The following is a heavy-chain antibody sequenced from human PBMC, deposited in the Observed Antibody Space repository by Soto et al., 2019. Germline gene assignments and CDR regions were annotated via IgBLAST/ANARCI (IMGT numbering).Heavy chain of an antibody. V-gene: IGHV5-51*01. D-gene: IGHD2-15*01. Sequence: EVQLVQSGAEVKKPGESLKISCKGSGYSFDNFWIGWVRQMPGEGLEWMGIIYPGDSDTRYSPSFQGQVTISADKSISTAYLQWSSLKASDSAMYYCARQYCSGINCDPPFEYWCQGTLVTVSS. CDR2: IYPGDSDT. CDR3: ARQYCSGINCDPPFEY. J-gene: IGHJ4*02. CDR1: GYSFDNFW.